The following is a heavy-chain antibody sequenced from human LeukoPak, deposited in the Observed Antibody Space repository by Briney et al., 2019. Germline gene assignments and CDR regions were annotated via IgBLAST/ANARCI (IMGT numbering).Heavy chain of an antibody. D-gene: IGHD6-13*01. CDR2: IYYSGST. CDR1: GGSISSGGYY. V-gene: IGHV4-30-4*01. Sequence: PSQTLSLTCTVSGGSISSGGYYWSWIRQPPGKGLEWIGYIYYSGSTYYNPSLKSRVTISVDTSKNQFSLKLSSVTAADTAVYYCARGGGIAAAGTKNWFDPWGQGTLVTVSS. J-gene: IGHJ5*02. CDR3: ARGGGIAAAGTKNWFDP.